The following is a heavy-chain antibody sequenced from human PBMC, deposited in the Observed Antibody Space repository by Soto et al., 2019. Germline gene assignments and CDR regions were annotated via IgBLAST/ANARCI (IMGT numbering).Heavy chain of an antibody. CDR2: IKQDGSEK. CDR1: GFTFSNYW. V-gene: IGHV3-7*01. Sequence: EVQLVESGGGLVQPGGSLRLSCAASGFTFSNYWMSWVRQAPGKGLEWVANIKQDGSEKYYVDSVKGRFTISRDNAKNSLYLQMNSLRAEDTAVYYCARRGYSYGYDYYYYMDVWGKGTTVTVSS. CDR3: ARRGYSYGYDYYYYMDV. J-gene: IGHJ6*03. D-gene: IGHD5-18*01.